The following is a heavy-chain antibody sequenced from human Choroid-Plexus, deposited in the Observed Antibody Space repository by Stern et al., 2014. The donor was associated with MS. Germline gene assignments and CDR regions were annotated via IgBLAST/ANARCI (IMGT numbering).Heavy chain of an antibody. CDR3: AKDRQYLTYF. CDR1: GFTLGSCA. V-gene: IGHV3-30*18. Sequence: QVQLQESGGGVVQPGRPLRLSCVASGFTLGSCAMHWVRQAPGKGLEWVAGVSYDGSNKYYADSVKGRFTISRDNSQNTLYMQMSSLRPEDTAVYYCAKDRQYLTYF. D-gene: IGHD2/OR15-2a*01. J-gene: IGHJ2*01. CDR2: VSYDGSNK.